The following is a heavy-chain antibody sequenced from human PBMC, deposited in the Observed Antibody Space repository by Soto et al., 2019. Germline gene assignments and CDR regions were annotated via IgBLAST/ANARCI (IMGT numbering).Heavy chain of an antibody. CDR2: IYHSGST. D-gene: IGHD5-18*01. V-gene: IGHV4-30-2*01. Sequence: QLQLQESGSGLVKPSQTLSLTCAVSGGSISSGGYSWSWIRQPPGKGLEWIVYIYHSGSTYYNPSLKSRVTISVDRSKNQFSLKVSSVTAADTAVYYCARAGYSYGYYWGQGTLVTVSS. J-gene: IGHJ4*02. CDR1: GGSISSGGYS. CDR3: ARAGYSYGYY.